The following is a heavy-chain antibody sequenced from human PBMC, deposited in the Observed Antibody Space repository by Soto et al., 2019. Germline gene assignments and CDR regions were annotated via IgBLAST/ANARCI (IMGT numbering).Heavy chain of an antibody. D-gene: IGHD3-16*01. CDR1: GYTFTSYD. V-gene: IGHV1-8*01. J-gene: IGHJ4*02. Sequence: QVQLVQSGAEVKKPGASVKVSCKASGYTFTSYDINWVRQATGQGLEWMGWMNTNSGNTGYAQKLQGRVTMTRNTYISKAYMELSSRRSEDTDGYYGARCRLGYWGQGTLVTVPS. CDR3: ARCRLGY. CDR2: MNTNSGNT.